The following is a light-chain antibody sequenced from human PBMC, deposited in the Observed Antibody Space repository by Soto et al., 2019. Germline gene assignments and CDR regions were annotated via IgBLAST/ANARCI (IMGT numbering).Light chain of an antibody. CDR1: QGISSW. CDR3: QSAKSFPLI. V-gene: IGKV1-12*01. J-gene: IGKJ5*01. Sequence: SQMTECLCSVSAPIVDRVTITCRASQGISSWLAWYQQKPGKAPQLLIYAASTLQSGVPSRFSGSGSGTDFTFIISRLQPEDFATYYCQSAKSFPLIFGQATRL. CDR2: AAS.